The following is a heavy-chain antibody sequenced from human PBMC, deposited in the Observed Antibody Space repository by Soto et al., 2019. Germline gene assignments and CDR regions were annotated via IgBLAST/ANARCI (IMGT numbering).Heavy chain of an antibody. CDR2: IWYDGSNK. CDR3: ARDRETPDY. Sequence: QVQLVESGGGVVQPGRSLRLSCAASGFTFSSYGMHWVRQAPGKGLEWVAVIWYDGSNKYYADSVKGRFTISRDNSKNTLYLQRNSLRAEDTAVYYSARDRETPDYWGQGNLVTVSS. J-gene: IGHJ4*02. V-gene: IGHV3-33*01. CDR1: GFTFSSYG.